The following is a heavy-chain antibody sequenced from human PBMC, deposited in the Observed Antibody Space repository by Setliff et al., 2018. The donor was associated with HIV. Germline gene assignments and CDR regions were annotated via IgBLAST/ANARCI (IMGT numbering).Heavy chain of an antibody. CDR2: MNPDSRNT. D-gene: IGHD3-22*01. Sequence: AASVKVSCKPSGYTFTNYDINWVRQAAGQGLEWMGWMNPDSRNTGYAQRFEGSVTMTWDTSISTAYMELDNVKFEDTAIHYCARARTDYYDRRRRSHYYIDVWARGATVTVSS. CDR1: GYTFTNYD. J-gene: IGHJ6*03. CDR3: ARARTDYYDRRRRSHYYIDV. V-gene: IGHV1-8*02.